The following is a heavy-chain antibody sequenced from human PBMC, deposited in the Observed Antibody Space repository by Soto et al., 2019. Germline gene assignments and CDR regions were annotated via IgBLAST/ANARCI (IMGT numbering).Heavy chain of an antibody. D-gene: IGHD2-2*01. V-gene: IGHV1-2*04. Sequence: ASVKVSCKASGYTFTGYYMHWVRQAPGQGLEWTGWINPNSGGTNYAQKFQGWVTMTRDTSISTAYMGLRRLRSDDTAVYYCARDIGTSPENWFDPWGQGTLVTVSS. J-gene: IGHJ5*02. CDR1: GYTFTGYY. CDR3: ARDIGTSPENWFDP. CDR2: INPNSGGT.